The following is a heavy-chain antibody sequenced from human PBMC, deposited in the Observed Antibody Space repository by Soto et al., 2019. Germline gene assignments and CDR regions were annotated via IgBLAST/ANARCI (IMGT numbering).Heavy chain of an antibody. CDR2: INPSGGST. D-gene: IGHD6-6*01. CDR3: AREESSSPGHVPKNTNTYYYYYGMDV. J-gene: IGHJ6*02. V-gene: IGHV1-46*01. Sequence: ASVKVSCKASGYTFTSYYMHWVRQAPGQGLEWMGIINPSGGSTSYAQKFQGRVTMTRDTSTSTVYMELSSLRSEDTAVYYCAREESSSPGHVPKNTNTYYYYYGMDVWGQGTTVTVSS. CDR1: GYTFTSYY.